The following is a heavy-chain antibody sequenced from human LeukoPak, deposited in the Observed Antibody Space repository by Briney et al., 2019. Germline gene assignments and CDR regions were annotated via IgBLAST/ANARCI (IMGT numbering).Heavy chain of an antibody. CDR3: SRRFRD. CDR2: IRGDGTTK. D-gene: IGHD5-24*01. J-gene: IGHJ4*02. V-gene: IGHV3-48*03. Sequence: GGSLRLSCVGSGLSVRDFEMNWVRQAPGKGLEWVAHIRGDGTTKWYADSVRGRFNIARDNARNSLFLQMNSLRAEDTATYYCSRRFRDWGQGILVTVSS. CDR1: GLSVRDFE.